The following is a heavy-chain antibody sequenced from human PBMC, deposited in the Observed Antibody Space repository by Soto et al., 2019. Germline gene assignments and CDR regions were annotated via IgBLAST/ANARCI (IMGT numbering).Heavy chain of an antibody. J-gene: IGHJ3*01. V-gene: IGHV4-59*03. CDR3: VSSRSAIYGDALDV. D-gene: IGHD2-2*01. CDR2: IYDDGTT. Sequence: PSETLSLTCSVSGGSISSYFRNWLRKPPGKGLEWIGYIYDDGTTDYNPSLKSRVTILLDMSKNQFSLKLSSVTAADTAVYYCVSSRSAIYGDALDVWGQGTMVTVSS. CDR1: GGSISSYF.